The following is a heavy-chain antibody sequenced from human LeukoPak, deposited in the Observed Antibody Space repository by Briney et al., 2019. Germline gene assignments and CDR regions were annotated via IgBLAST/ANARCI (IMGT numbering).Heavy chain of an antibody. CDR1: GDSISSYY. CDR2: ISDTGST. V-gene: IGHV4-59*08. CDR3: VRHYVSWMTTKHFFDY. D-gene: IGHD5-24*01. Sequence: SETLSLTCAVSGDSISSYYWSWIRQPPGKRLEWLGFISDTGSTDYNPSLESRVTISVDTSKNQFSLNLNSLTAADTAVYFCVRHYVSWMTTKHFFDYWGQGILVTVST. J-gene: IGHJ4*02.